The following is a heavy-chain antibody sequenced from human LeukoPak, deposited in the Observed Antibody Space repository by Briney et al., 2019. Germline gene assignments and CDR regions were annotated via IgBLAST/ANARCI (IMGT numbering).Heavy chain of an antibody. CDR2: ISSSGSTI. CDR1: GFTFSSYE. J-gene: IGHJ4*02. D-gene: IGHD2-8*01. CDR3: AKASVLMVYAILGVYYFDY. Sequence: GGSLRLSCAASGFTFSSYEMNWVRQAPGKGLEWVSYISSSGSTIYYADSVKGRFTISRDNSKNTLYLQMNSLRAEDTAVYYCAKASVLMVYAILGVYYFDYWGQGTLVTVSS. V-gene: IGHV3-48*03.